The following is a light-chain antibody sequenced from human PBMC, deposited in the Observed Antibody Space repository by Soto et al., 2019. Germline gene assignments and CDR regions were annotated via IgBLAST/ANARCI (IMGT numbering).Light chain of an antibody. CDR2: AVS. J-gene: IGKJ1*01. V-gene: IGKV1-39*01. CDR3: QQTYNTPHRT. CDR1: QGISND. Sequence: DIQMTQSPSSLSASVGDRGTITCRSSQGISNDLGWFQQKPGKAPKRXIYAVSSLQSGVPSRFSGSRSGTDFTLTISSLQPEDFATYYCQQTYNTPHRTLGQGTKVDIK.